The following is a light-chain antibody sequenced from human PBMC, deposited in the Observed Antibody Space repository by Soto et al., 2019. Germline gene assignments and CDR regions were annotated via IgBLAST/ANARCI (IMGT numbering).Light chain of an antibody. V-gene: IGKV1-6*01. Sequence: AIQMTQSPSSLSASVGDTVTITCRASQAIRSDLGWYQQKPGEVPKLLLYAASSLQSGVPSRFSGSGSGTDFTLTISSLQPEDFATYYCLQYYNYHDTFGQGTKVEIK. CDR2: AAS. CDR3: LQYYNYHDT. J-gene: IGKJ2*01. CDR1: QAIRSD.